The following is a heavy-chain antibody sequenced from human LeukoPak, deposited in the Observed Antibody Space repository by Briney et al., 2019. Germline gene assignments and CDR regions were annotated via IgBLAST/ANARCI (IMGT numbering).Heavy chain of an antibody. Sequence: ASVTVSCMPSGYTLTGYYMHWVRQAPGQGREWMGCIHTNRGGTNHAQKFKGRVNMTRGTSISAAYMELSGLRSEDTGVYYCARGSRRTYYDVLAGYYRAADKYYFDYWGQGTLVTVSS. V-gene: IGHV1-2*02. CDR3: ARGSRRTYYDVLAGYYRAADKYYFDY. CDR1: GYTLTGYY. CDR2: IHTNRGGT. J-gene: IGHJ4*02. D-gene: IGHD3-9*01.